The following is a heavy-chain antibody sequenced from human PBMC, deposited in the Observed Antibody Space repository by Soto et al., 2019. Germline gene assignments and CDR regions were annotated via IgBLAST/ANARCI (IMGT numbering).Heavy chain of an antibody. CDR3: AKGISSAASFDS. D-gene: IGHD3-22*01. CDR2: ISGSGDRT. V-gene: IGHV3-23*01. Sequence: GGSLRLSCAASGFTFSHHDMSWVRQAPGKGLEWVSAISGSGDRTHYADSVKGRFTISRDNSKNMLSLQTNSLRAEDTAVYHCAKGISSAASFDSWGQGTLVTVSS. CDR1: GFTFSHHD. J-gene: IGHJ4*02.